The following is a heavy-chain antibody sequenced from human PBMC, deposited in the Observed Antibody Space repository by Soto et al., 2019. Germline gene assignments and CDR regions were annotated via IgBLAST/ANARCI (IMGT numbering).Heavy chain of an antibody. CDR2: IYPGDSDT. CDR3: ARRLYDTSGYYTYSFDY. D-gene: IGHD3-22*01. CDR1: GYTFTSYW. V-gene: IGHV5-51*01. J-gene: IGHJ4*02. Sequence: SLKISCKGSGYTFTSYWIGWVRQMPGKGLEWMGIIYPGDSDTRYSPSFQGQVTISADKSISTAYLQWSSLKASDTAMYYCARRLYDTSGYYTYSFDYWGQGTLVTVSS.